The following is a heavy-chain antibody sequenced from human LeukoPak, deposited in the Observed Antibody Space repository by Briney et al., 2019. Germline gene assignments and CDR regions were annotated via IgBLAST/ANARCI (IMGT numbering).Heavy chain of an antibody. CDR2: IVQSGRT. Sequence: SETLSLTCTVSGGSISSSSYYWGWIRQPPGKGLEWMAEIVQSGRTNYSPSLESRLTLSVDTSKNQFSLKLRSVTAADTAVYYCARGSVFTGYASFDYWGQGALVTVSS. D-gene: IGHD2-2*01. CDR3: ARGSVFTGYASFDY. J-gene: IGHJ4*02. V-gene: IGHV4-39*07. CDR1: GGSISSSSYY.